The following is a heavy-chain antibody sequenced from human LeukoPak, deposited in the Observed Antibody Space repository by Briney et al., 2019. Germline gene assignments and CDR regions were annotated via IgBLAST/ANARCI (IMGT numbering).Heavy chain of an antibody. D-gene: IGHD3-10*01. Sequence: EASVKVSCKASGYTFTSYGISGVRQAPGQGLEWMGWISAYNGNTNYAQKLQGRVTMTTDTSTSTAYMELRSLRSDDTAVYYCARDRRYYYGSGNIDYWGQGTLVTVSS. CDR2: ISAYNGNT. CDR1: GYTFTSYG. J-gene: IGHJ4*02. V-gene: IGHV1-18*01. CDR3: ARDRRYYYGSGNIDY.